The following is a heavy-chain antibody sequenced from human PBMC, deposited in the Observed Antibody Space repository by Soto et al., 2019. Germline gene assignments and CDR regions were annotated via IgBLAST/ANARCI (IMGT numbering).Heavy chain of an antibody. V-gene: IGHV3-30-3*01. CDR1: GFTFSSYA. J-gene: IGHJ5*02. CDR2: ISYDGSNK. Sequence: GGSLRLSCAASGFTFSSYAMHWVRQAPGKGLEWVAVISYDGSNKYYADSVKGRFTISRDNSKNTLYLQMNSLRAEDTAVYYCARGGDIVVVVAATGHWFDPWGQGTLVTVSS. CDR3: ARGGDIVVVVAATGHWFDP. D-gene: IGHD2-15*01.